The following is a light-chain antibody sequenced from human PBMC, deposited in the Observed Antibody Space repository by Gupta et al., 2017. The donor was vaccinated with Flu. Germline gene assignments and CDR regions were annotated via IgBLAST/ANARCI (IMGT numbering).Light chain of an antibody. Sequence: SLGEGSTSTCRARQNLGSTSNNKHSLAWYQQKPGQPPRLLIYWASTRESGVPDRFSGTGSGTQFTLAISSRQAEDVAVYYCQQYFTLPQTFGHGTKVEIK. J-gene: IGKJ1*01. CDR2: WAS. CDR1: QNLGSTSNNKHS. CDR3: QQYFTLPQT. V-gene: IGKV4-1*01.